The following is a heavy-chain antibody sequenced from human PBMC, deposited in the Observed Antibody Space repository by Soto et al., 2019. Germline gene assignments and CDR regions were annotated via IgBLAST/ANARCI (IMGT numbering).Heavy chain of an antibody. D-gene: IGHD6-13*01. V-gene: IGHV4-61*08. J-gene: IGHJ4*02. CDR1: GDAIYIGGYY. Sequence: SETLSLTCTVSGDAIYIGGYYWTWIRQHPGKGLEWIGYIYHTGKTYYNPSLRGRVTISEDTSKHQFSLKLLSVTSADPAVYLCAAGEASSRNLAPDYLNFWGQGTLVTVSS. CDR3: AAGEASSRNLAPDYLNF. CDR2: IYHTGKT.